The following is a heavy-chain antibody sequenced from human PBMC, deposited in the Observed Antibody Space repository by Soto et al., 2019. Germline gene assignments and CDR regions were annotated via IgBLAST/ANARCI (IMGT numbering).Heavy chain of an antibody. V-gene: IGHV3-15*07. CDR2: IKSKTDGGTT. Sequence: GGSLRLSCAASGFTFSNAWMNWVRQAPGKGLEWVGRIKSKTDGGTTDYAAPVKGRFTISRDDSKNTLYLQMNSLKTEDTAVYYCTTDLRQWELLGFYYYYGMDVWGQGTTVTVSS. J-gene: IGHJ6*02. CDR3: TTDLRQWELLGFYYYYGMDV. CDR1: GFTFSNAW. D-gene: IGHD1-26*01.